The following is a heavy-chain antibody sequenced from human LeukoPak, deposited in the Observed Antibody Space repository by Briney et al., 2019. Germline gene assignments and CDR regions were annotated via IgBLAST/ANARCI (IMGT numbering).Heavy chain of an antibody. CDR1: GFTFSENH. J-gene: IGHJ6*02. CDR2: ISYDGSNK. V-gene: IGHV3-30-3*01. Sequence: GGSLRLSCVVSGFTFSENHVNWVRQAPGKRLEWVAVISYDGSNKYYADSVKGRFTISRDNSKNTLYLQMNSLRAEDTAVYYCARDSGMVYYYGMDVWGQGTTVTVSS. D-gene: IGHD2-8*01. CDR3: ARDSGMVYYYGMDV.